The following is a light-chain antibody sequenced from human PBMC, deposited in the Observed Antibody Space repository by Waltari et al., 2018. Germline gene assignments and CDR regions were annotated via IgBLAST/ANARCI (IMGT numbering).Light chain of an antibody. CDR3: QQYSTYSRT. J-gene: IGKJ1*01. Sequence: DVQMTQSPSTLSASVGDRVTITCRAGQSISNWLAWYQQKPGKAPKVLIYKASNLESGVPSRFSGSGSGTEFTLTISSLQPDDCATYYCQQYSTYSRTFGQGTKVEIK. CDR1: QSISNW. CDR2: KAS. V-gene: IGKV1-5*03.